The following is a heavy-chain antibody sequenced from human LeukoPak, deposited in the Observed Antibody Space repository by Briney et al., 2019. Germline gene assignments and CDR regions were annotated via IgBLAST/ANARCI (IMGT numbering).Heavy chain of an antibody. CDR3: ARVYGSAWYYFDY. J-gene: IGHJ4*02. Sequence: GGSLRLSCAASGFTFSSYEMNWVRQAPGKGLEWVSGITWNGGRTGYADSVKGRFTISRDNAKNPLYLQMNSLRAEDTALYYCARVYGSAWYYFDYWGQGTLVTVSS. CDR1: GFTFSSYE. D-gene: IGHD6-19*01. V-gene: IGHV3-20*04. CDR2: ITWNGGRT.